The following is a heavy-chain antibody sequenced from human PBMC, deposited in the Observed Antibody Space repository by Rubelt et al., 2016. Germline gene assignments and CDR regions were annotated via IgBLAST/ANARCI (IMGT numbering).Heavy chain of an antibody. D-gene: IGHD3-10*01. V-gene: IGHV4-61*05. CDR1: GDSITSSSYY. CDR2: IYYSGST. CDR3: AREGTRQDYYFDY. J-gene: IGHJ4*02. Sequence: QLQLQESGPGLVKPSETLSLTCTVSGDSITSSSYYWGWIRQPPGKGLEWIGYIYYSGSTNYTPSLKRRVPISVATSKNQFSLKRSFVTAADTAVYYCAREGTRQDYYFDYWGQGTLVTVSS.